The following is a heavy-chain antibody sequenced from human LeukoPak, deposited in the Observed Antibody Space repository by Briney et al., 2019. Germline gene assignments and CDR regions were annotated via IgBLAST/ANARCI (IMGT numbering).Heavy chain of an antibody. D-gene: IGHD3-22*01. CDR2: IYYSGST. CDR1: GGSISSGGYY. V-gene: IGHV4-31*03. CDR3: ARGRKNYYDSSGYYFDY. Sequence: SQTLSLTCTVSGGSISSGGYYWSWIRQHPGKGLEWIGYIYYSGSTYYNPSLKSRVTISVDTSKNQFSLKLSSVTAADTAVYYCARGRKNYYDSSGYYFDYWGQGTLVTVSS. J-gene: IGHJ4*02.